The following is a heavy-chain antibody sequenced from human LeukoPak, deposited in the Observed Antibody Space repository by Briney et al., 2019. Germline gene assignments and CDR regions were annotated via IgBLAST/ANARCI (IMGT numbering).Heavy chain of an antibody. CDR2: ISSSGSTI. Sequence: GGSLRLSCAASGFTFSSYEMNWVRQAPGKGLEWVSYISSSGSTIYYADSVKGRFTISRDNAKNSPYLQMNSLRAEDTAVYYCARGAYDYVWGSYRYFDYWGQGTLVTVSS. J-gene: IGHJ4*02. CDR3: ARGAYDYVWGSYRYFDY. V-gene: IGHV3-48*03. D-gene: IGHD3-16*02. CDR1: GFTFSSYE.